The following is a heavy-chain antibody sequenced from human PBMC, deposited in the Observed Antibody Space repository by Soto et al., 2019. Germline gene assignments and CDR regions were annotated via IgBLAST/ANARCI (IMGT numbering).Heavy chain of an antibody. Sequence: PSKTLSLTCTVSVDSVNSGSDYWTWIRQAPGKGLEWLGYIYHIGTTRYNPSLKSRATISLDTSKSQLSLRLTSVTAADTAVYFCARESIVGATRFDPWGHGTLVTVSS. J-gene: IGHJ5*02. CDR3: ARESIVGATRFDP. D-gene: IGHD1-26*01. CDR1: VDSVNSGSDY. CDR2: IYHIGTT. V-gene: IGHV4-61*01.